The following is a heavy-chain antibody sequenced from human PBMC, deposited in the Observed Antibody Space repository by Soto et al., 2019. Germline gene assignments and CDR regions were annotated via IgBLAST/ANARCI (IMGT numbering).Heavy chain of an antibody. CDR3: ARGWFGDSYYYYGMDV. CDR1: GGSFSGYY. CDR2: INHRGST. Sequence: SETLSLTCAVYGGSFSGYYWSWIRQPPGKGLEWIGEINHRGSTNYNPSLKSRVTISVDTSKNQFSLKLSSVTAADTAVYYCARGWFGDSYYYYGMDVWGQGTTVTVSS. J-gene: IGHJ6*02. V-gene: IGHV4-34*01. D-gene: IGHD3-10*01.